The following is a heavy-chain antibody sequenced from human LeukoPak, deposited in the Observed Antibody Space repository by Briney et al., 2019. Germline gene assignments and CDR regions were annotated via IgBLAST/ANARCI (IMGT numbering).Heavy chain of an antibody. CDR1: GGSISTYY. V-gene: IGHV4-59*01. CDR2: IYHSGST. D-gene: IGHD6-6*01. Sequence: SETLSLTCTVSGGSISTYYWNWIRQPPGKGLEWIGYIYHSGSTNYNPSLQSRVTISVDTPKNQFSLNLSSVTAADTAVYYCARGGAARLHFQIWGQGTLVTVSS. J-gene: IGHJ1*01. CDR3: ARGGAARLHFQI.